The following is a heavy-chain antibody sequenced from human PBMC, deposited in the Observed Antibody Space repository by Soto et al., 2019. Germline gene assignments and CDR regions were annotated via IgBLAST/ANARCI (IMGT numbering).Heavy chain of an antibody. J-gene: IGHJ3*02. CDR1: GFTFSSYG. CDR3: AKGRRYNWNYSAFDI. V-gene: IGHV3-30*18. Sequence: GGSLRLSCAASGFTFSSYGMHWVRQAPGKGLEWVAVISYDGSNKYYADSVKGRFTISRDNSKNTLYLQMNSLRAEDTAVYYCAKGRRYNWNYSAFDIWGQGTMVTVSS. CDR2: ISYDGSNK. D-gene: IGHD1-7*01.